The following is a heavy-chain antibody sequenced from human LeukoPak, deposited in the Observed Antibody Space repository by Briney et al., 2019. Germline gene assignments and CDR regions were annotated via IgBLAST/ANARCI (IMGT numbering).Heavy chain of an antibody. CDR3: TWSGLKIES. CDR1: RFTVSSNY. V-gene: IGHV3-15*01. Sequence: PGRSLRLSCAASRFTVSSNYMSWVRQAPRKGLEWVGQIKTESDGATTDYAAPVKGRFTISRDDSKNTLFLQMNSLKTEDTALYYCTWSGLKIESWGQGTLVTVSS. CDR2: IKTESDGATT. J-gene: IGHJ4*02. D-gene: IGHD3-3*01.